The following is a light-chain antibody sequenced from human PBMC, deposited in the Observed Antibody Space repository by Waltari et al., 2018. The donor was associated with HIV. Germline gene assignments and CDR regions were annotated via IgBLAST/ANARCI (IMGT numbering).Light chain of an antibody. Sequence: QSALTQPASVSGSPGQSITISCTGTSSDVGGYDYVSWYQQDPGKAPKVIIYDVSKRPSGVSNRFSGSKSGNTASLTISGLQAEDEADYYCSPYTTGSTLVFGGGTTVTVL. CDR3: SPYTTGSTLV. V-gene: IGLV2-14*01. J-gene: IGLJ3*02. CDR1: SSDVGGYDY. CDR2: DVS.